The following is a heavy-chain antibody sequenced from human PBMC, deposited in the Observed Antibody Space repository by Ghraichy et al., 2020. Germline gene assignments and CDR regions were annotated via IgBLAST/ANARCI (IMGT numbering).Heavy chain of an antibody. D-gene: IGHD1-1*01. CDR1: GFTFSSYG. CDR2: IWYDGSNK. J-gene: IGHJ3*02. Sequence: GGSLRLSCAASGFTFSSYGMHWVRQAPGKGLEWVAVIWYDGSNKYYADSVKGRFTISRDNSKNTLYLQMNSLRAEDTAVYYCARVGYIEGAGDAFDIWGQGTMVTVSS. CDR3: ARVGYIEGAGDAFDI. V-gene: IGHV3-33*01.